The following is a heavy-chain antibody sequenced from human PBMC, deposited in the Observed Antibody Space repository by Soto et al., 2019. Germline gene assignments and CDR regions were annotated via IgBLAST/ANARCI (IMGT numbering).Heavy chain of an antibody. J-gene: IGHJ4*02. D-gene: IGHD3-16*01. V-gene: IGHV3-23*01. CDR1: GLTFSRYH. CDR3: AREFRLGAVGTVGFDY. CDR2: ISSGGNT. Sequence: PGESLRLSYAASGLTFSRYHKIGVRQAPGKGLEWVSAISSGGNTYYADSVKGRFTIFRDNSNNMMYLQLKSLRADDTAVYYCAREFRLGAVGTVGFDYWGQGT.